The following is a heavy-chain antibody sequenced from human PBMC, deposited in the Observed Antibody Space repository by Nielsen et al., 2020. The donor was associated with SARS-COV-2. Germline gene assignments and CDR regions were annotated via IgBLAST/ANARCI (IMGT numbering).Heavy chain of an antibody. CDR3: ARRGYDFWSSPRYFYMDV. Sequence: SETLSLTCTVSGGSISGHYWSWIRQPPGREMEYIGYIYYSGTTNYNPSLKSRVAMSVDAAKNQFSLKLHSVTAADTAVYYCARRGYDFWSSPRYFYMDVWGRGTMVTVSS. D-gene: IGHD3/OR15-3a*01. V-gene: IGHV4-59*08. J-gene: IGHJ6*03. CDR2: IYYSGTT. CDR1: GGSISGHY.